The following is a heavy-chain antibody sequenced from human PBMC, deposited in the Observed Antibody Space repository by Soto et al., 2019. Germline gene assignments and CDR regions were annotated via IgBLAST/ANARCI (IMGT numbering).Heavy chain of an antibody. J-gene: IGHJ4*02. CDR1: GGSISSSNW. V-gene: IGHV4-4*02. CDR3: ARAAMGGSSWPFDY. CDR2: IYHSGST. D-gene: IGHD6-13*01. Sequence: SETLSLTCAVSGGSISSSNWWSWVRQPPGKGLEWIGEIYHSGSTNYNPSLKSRVTISVDKSKNQFSLKLSSVTAADTAAYYCARAAMGGSSWPFDYWGQGTLVTVSS.